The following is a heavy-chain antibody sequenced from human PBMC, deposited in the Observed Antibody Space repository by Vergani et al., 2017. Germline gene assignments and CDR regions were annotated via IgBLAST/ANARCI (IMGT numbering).Heavy chain of an antibody. CDR3: ASDKIAAAGDY. V-gene: IGHV3-30*04. J-gene: IGHJ4*02. Sequence: VQLVESGGGLVKPGGSLRLSCAASGFTFSSYAMHWVRQAPGKGLEWVAVISYDGSNKYYADSVKGRFTISRDNSKNTLYLQMNSLRAEDTAVYYCASDKIAAAGDYWGQGTLVTVSS. CDR2: ISYDGSNK. D-gene: IGHD6-13*01. CDR1: GFTFSSYA.